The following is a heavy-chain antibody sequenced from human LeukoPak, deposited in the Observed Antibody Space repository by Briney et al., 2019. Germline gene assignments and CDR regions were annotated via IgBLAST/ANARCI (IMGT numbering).Heavy chain of an antibody. V-gene: IGHV3-30-3*01. CDR1: GFTFSSYA. Sequence: GKSLRLSCAASGFTFSSYAMHWVRQAPGKGLEWVAVISYDGSNKYYADSVKGRFTISRDNSKNTLYLQMNSLRAEDTAVYYCARDTYDSSGYFDYWGQGTLVTVSS. J-gene: IGHJ4*02. D-gene: IGHD3-22*01. CDR2: ISYDGSNK. CDR3: ARDTYDSSGYFDY.